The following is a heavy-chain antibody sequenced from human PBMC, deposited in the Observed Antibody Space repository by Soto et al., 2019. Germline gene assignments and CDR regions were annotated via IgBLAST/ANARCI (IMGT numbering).Heavy chain of an antibody. Sequence: QVHLVQSGPEIREPGASVKVSCKTSGDTLRSYGFIWVRQAPGQGLEWVGWISGNNDNTNYAQRFQGRVTLTKDTSTSTAYMELRSLRSDDTAVYYCASCNGVFYLDYWGQGTQVTVSS. J-gene: IGHJ4*02. D-gene: IGHD2-8*01. CDR2: ISGNNDNT. V-gene: IGHV1-18*01. CDR1: GDTLRSYG. CDR3: ASCNGVFYLDY.